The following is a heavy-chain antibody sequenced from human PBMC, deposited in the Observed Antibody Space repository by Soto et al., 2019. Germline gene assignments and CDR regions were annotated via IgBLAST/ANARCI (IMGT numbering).Heavy chain of an antibody. Sequence: ASVKVSCKASGYTFTGYYIHWMRQAPGQGLEWMGWLNPNSGGTNYAQKFQDWVTMTRDTSISTAYMELSSLRSEDTAVYYCAKDYYDSSGYYPPALLFDYWGQGTLVTVSS. J-gene: IGHJ4*02. CDR3: AKDYYDSSGYYPPALLFDY. CDR2: LNPNSGGT. V-gene: IGHV1-2*04. D-gene: IGHD3-22*01. CDR1: GYTFTGYY.